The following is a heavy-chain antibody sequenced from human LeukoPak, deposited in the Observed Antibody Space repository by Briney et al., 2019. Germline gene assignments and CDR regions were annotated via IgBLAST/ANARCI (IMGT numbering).Heavy chain of an antibody. CDR3: VREIGTKTAFDI. V-gene: IGHV3-30-3*01. CDR2: ISPDGAIK. J-gene: IGHJ3*02. Sequence: GGSLRLSCAASGFTFSSYWMHWVRQAPGKGLEWVSVISPDGAIKFYADSVKGRFTISRDNFKSMLDLQMNSLGPEDTAVYYCVREIGTKTAFDIWGHGTMVTVSS. D-gene: IGHD1-1*01. CDR1: GFTFSSYW.